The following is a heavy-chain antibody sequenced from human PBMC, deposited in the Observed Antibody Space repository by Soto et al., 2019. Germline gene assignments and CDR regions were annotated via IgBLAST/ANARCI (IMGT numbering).Heavy chain of an antibody. V-gene: IGHV1-69*01. J-gene: IGHJ6*02. Sequence: VQLVQSGAEVKKPGSSVKVSCKASGGSFNSFAISWVRQAPGQGLEWMGGIIPIFGAASYGQRIQGRVTITADESTSTAFMELSSLRSEDTAVYYCATSGECGGXCYVYRMDVWGQGTTVTVSS. CDR1: GGSFNSFA. CDR2: IIPIFGAA. D-gene: IGHD2-21*02. CDR3: ATSGECGGXCYVYRMDV.